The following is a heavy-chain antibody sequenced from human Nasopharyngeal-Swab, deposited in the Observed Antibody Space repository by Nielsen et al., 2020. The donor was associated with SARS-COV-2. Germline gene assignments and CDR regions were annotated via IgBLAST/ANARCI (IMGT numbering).Heavy chain of an antibody. J-gene: IGHJ4*02. CDR1: GYTFTSYA. V-gene: IGHV1-3*01. Sequence: VSVTVSCEASGYTFTSYAMHWVRQAPGQRLEWMGWINAGNGNTKYSQKFQGRVTITRDTSASTAYMELSSLRSEDTAVYYCARSTYYYDSSGYSFDYWGQGTLVTVSS. D-gene: IGHD3-22*01. CDR3: ARSTYYYDSSGYSFDY. CDR2: INAGNGNT.